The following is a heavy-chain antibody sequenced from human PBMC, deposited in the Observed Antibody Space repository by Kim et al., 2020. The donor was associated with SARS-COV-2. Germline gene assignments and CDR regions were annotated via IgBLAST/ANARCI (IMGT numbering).Heavy chain of an antibody. CDR3: ARDPLYDGYGMDV. CDR2: INPDGSEK. V-gene: IGHV3-7*01. CDR1: GFSFVSHW. J-gene: IGHJ6*02. Sequence: GGSLRLSCAASGFSFVSHWMSWVRQAPGKGLEWVANINPDGSEKYYVASVKGRFIISRDNAKSSLYLQMNSLRTEDTAVYYCARDPLYDGYGMDVWGQGT. D-gene: IGHD2-2*02.